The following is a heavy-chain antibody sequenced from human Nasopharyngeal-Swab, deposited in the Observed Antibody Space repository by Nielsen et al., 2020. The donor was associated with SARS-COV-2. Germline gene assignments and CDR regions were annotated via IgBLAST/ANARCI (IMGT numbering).Heavy chain of an antibody. Sequence: GGSRKISGRGSGYSFTSYWIGWVGKMPGKGREWMGIIYPGDSDTRYSPSFQGQVTISADKSISTAYLQWSSLKASDTAMYYCARRAYCGGDCYYYGMDVWGQGTTVTVSS. CDR1: GYSFTSYW. CDR3: ARRAYCGGDCYYYGMDV. V-gene: IGHV5-51*01. D-gene: IGHD2-21*01. CDR2: IYPGDSDT. J-gene: IGHJ6*02.